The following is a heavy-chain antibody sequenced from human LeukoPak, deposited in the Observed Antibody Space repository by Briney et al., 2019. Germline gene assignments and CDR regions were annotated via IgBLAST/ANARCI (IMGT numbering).Heavy chain of an antibody. CDR2: INQDGSKE. D-gene: IGHD5-12*01. CDR1: GFTLSNYW. CDR3: VRGGGVSGYDLLDY. Sequence: QPGGSLRLSCAGSGFTLSNYWMTWVRRAPGKGREGVAHINQDGSKEYYMDSVKARFTISRDNAKNSLSLQMNSLRAEDTAVYYCVRGGGVSGYDLLDYWGQGTLVSVSS. J-gene: IGHJ4*02. V-gene: IGHV3-7*01.